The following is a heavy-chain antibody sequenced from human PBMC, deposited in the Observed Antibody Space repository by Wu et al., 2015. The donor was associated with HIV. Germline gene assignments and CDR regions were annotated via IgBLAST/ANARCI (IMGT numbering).Heavy chain of an antibody. V-gene: IGHV1-18*01. J-gene: IGHJ4*02. CDR3: ARSTPGGLAARPGSDY. D-gene: IGHD6-6*01. Sequence: QVRLVQSATEVKKPGASVKVSCKAFGYIFSRYGLIWVRQAPGEGLEWLGWISPYTGETNYAQSLQGRVTMTVDPSTSTLYMELRSLTSNDTGKYYCARSTPGGLAARPGSDYWGQGTQVIVSS. CDR2: ISPYTGET. CDR1: GYIFSRYG.